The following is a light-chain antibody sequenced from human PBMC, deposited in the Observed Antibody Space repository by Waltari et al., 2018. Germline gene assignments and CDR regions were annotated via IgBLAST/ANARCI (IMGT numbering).Light chain of an antibody. CDR1: QTINSNY. Sequence: EIVLTQSPGTLSLSPGERATLSCRASQTINSNYLAWYQHKPGQAPRLLIYSTSSRATCIPDRFSGGGSGTDFTLTISRLEPEDFAMYYCQQFDDSPPSWTFGQGTKVEIK. CDR3: QQFDDSPPSWT. CDR2: STS. J-gene: IGKJ1*01. V-gene: IGKV3-20*01.